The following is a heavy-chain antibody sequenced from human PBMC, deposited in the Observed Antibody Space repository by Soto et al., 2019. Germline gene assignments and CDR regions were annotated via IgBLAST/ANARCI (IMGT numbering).Heavy chain of an antibody. Sequence: SETLSLTCTVSGGSISSGDYYWSWIRQPPGKGLEWIGYIYYSGSTYYNPSLKSRVTISVDTSKNQFSLKLSSVTAADTAVYYCARDSVAAAGTFYYYYGMDVWGQGTTVTVSS. CDR3: ARDSVAAAGTFYYYYGMDV. CDR2: IYYSGST. CDR1: GGSISSGDYY. V-gene: IGHV4-30-4*01. J-gene: IGHJ6*02. D-gene: IGHD6-13*01.